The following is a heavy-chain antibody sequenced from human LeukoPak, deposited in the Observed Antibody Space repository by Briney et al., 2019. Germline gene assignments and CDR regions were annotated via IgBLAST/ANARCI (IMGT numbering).Heavy chain of an antibody. V-gene: IGHV3-30-3*01. D-gene: IGHD6-13*01. Sequence: GGSLRLSCAASGFTFSSFAMHWVRQAPGKGLEWVAVISYDGSNKYYADSVKGRFTISRDNSKNTLYLQMNSLRAEDTAVYYCARRSSWHTPLFDYWGQGTLVTVSS. CDR3: ARRSSWHTPLFDY. J-gene: IGHJ4*02. CDR1: GFTFSSFA. CDR2: ISYDGSNK.